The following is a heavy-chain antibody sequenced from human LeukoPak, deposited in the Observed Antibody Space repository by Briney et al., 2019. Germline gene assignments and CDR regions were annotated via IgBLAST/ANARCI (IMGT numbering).Heavy chain of an antibody. J-gene: IGHJ5*02. D-gene: IGHD6-6*01. Sequence: ASVKVSCKVSGYTLTELSMHWVRQAPGKGLEWMGGFDPEDGETIYAQKFQGRVTMTRDTSTSTVYMELSSLRSEDTAVYYCARALVRIAARRQWFDPWGQGTLVTVSS. CDR3: ARALVRIAARRQWFDP. CDR1: GYTLTELS. CDR2: FDPEDGET. V-gene: IGHV1-24*01.